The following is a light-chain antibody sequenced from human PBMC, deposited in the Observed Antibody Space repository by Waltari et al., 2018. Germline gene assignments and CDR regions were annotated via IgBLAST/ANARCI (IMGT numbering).Light chain of an antibody. Sequence: DIQMTQSPSSLSASLGDRVTITCRTSQSISYYLNWYQLRPGKAPNLLIYSASTLQTGVPVRFSGSGSGTNFTLTISSLQPEDFATYYCQQSYSYPRTFGQGTKVE. CDR2: SAS. J-gene: IGKJ1*01. V-gene: IGKV1-39*01. CDR1: QSISYY. CDR3: QQSYSYPRT.